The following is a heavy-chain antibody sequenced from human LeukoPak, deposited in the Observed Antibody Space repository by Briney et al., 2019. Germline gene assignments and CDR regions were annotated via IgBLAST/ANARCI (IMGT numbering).Heavy chain of an antibody. J-gene: IGHJ4*02. Sequence: SGTLSLTCAVSGGSISSGGYSWSWIRQPPGKGLEWIGYIYHSGSTYYNPSLKSRVTISVDRSKNQFSLKLSSVTAADTAVYYCASGYPADYFDYWGQGTLVTVSS. CDR3: ASGYPADYFDY. V-gene: IGHV4-30-2*01. CDR1: GGSISSGGYS. D-gene: IGHD5-18*01. CDR2: IYHSGST.